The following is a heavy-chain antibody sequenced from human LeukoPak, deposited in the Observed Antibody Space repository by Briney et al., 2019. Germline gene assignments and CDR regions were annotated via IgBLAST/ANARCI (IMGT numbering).Heavy chain of an antibody. V-gene: IGHV4-28*01. CDR3: ARKENVYYYFDY. CDR2: IYHSGTT. J-gene: IGHJ4*02. D-gene: IGHD3-10*01. CDR1: GYSVTSSSW. Sequence: SETLSLTCAVSGYSVTSSSWWGWIRQPPGKGLEWIGYIYHSGTTYYNPSLQSRVTMSVDTSKNQFSLKLSSVTAVDTAVYYCARKENVYYYFDYWGQGALVTVSS.